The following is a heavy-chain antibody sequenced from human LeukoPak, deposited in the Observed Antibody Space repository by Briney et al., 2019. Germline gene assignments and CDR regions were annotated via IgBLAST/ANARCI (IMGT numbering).Heavy chain of an antibody. CDR1: GYTFTSYY. D-gene: IGHD3-10*01. CDR2: INPNNGDT. Sequence: GASVKVSCKASGYTFTSYYMHWVRQAPGQGLEWMGWINPNNGDTNYAQKFQGRVIMTRDTSISTAYMELSSLTSDDTAVYYCARDASGAYYYYYMDVWGKGTTVTVSS. J-gene: IGHJ6*03. CDR3: ARDASGAYYYYYMDV. V-gene: IGHV1-2*02.